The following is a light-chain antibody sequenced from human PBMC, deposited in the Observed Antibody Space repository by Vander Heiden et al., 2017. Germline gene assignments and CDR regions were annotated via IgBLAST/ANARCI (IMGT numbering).Light chain of an antibody. Sequence: DLHMTQSPSTLSASVGDRVTITCRASQSIGSWLAWYQQKPGKAPKLLIYKASSLESGVPSRFSGSGSGTEFTLTISSLQPDDFATYYCQQYNNYPYTFGQGTKLEIK. CDR2: KAS. CDR1: QSIGSW. CDR3: QQYNNYPYT. V-gene: IGKV1-5*03. J-gene: IGKJ2*01.